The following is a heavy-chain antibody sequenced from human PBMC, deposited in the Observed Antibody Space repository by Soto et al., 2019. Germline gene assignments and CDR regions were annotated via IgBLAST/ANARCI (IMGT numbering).Heavy chain of an antibody. D-gene: IGHD3-22*01. V-gene: IGHV1-3*01. J-gene: IGHJ4*02. Sequence: SVKVSGHASGYTFTSYAMHWVRQAPVQRLEWMGWINAGNGNTKYSQKFQGRVTITRDTSASTAYMELSSLRSEDTAVYYCARGSGMIVVVHFDYWGQGTLVTVSS. CDR2: INAGNGNT. CDR1: GYTFTSYA. CDR3: ARGSGMIVVVHFDY.